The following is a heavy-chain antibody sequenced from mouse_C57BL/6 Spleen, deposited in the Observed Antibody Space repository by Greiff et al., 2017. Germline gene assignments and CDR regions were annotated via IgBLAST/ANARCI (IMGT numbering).Heavy chain of an antibody. CDR1: GYTFTDYN. CDR3: ARGEGRRGAWFAY. V-gene: IGHV1-22*01. D-gene: IGHD2-14*01. J-gene: IGHJ3*01. CDR2: INPNNGGT. Sequence: VQLQQSGPELVKPGASVKMSCKASGYTFTDYNMHWVKQSHGKSLEWIGYINPNNGGTSYNQKFKGKATLTVNKSSSTAYMELRSLTSEDSAVYYCARGEGRRGAWFAYWGQGTLVTVSA.